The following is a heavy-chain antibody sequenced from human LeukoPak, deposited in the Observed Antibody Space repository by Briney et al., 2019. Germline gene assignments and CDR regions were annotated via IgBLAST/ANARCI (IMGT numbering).Heavy chain of an antibody. CDR1: EFIFSTYV. J-gene: IGHJ4*02. D-gene: IGHD3-16*01. CDR3: ARAKEIWSTLGD. Sequence: PGGSLRLSCTASEFIFSTYVMHWVRQAPGKGLEWVAVISADGSSTYYADSVRGRFTISRDNSKNTLFVQMNSLRPEDTAMYHCARAKEIWSTLGDWGQGTLVTVSS. V-gene: IGHV3-30-3*01. CDR2: ISADGSST.